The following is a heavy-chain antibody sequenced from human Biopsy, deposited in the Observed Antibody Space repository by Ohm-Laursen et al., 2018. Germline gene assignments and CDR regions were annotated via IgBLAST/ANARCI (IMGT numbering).Heavy chain of an antibody. Sequence: SVKVSCKASGGTFTNYAISWVRQAPGQGLEWMGGIIPIFGTANYAQKFQGRATITADSPTSTVDMELTSLTSDDTAVYFCAREAIGYQLPCDDWGQGTPVTVSS. CDR3: AREAIGYQLPCDD. V-gene: IGHV1-69*13. CDR1: GGTFTNYA. CDR2: IIPIFGTA. D-gene: IGHD2-2*01. J-gene: IGHJ4*02.